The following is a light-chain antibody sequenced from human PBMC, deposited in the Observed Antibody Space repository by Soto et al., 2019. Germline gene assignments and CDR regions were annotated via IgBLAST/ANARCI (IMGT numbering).Light chain of an antibody. Sequence: QSVLTQPASVSGSPGQSITISCTGTSSDVGGYDYVSWYQQLPGKAPKLLIYDVNNRPSGVPHRFSGSKSGNTASLTISGLQAEDEADYYCSSYTGSRTFVFGTGTKVTVL. CDR1: SSDVGGYDY. CDR3: SSYTGSRTFV. J-gene: IGLJ1*01. V-gene: IGLV2-14*01. CDR2: DVN.